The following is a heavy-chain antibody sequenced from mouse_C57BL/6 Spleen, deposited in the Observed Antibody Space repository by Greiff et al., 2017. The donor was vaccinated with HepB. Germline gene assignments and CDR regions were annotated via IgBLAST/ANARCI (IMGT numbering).Heavy chain of an antibody. CDR2: IHPSDSDT. CDR1: GYTFTSYW. V-gene: IGHV1-74*01. CDR3: AIGGMINNLYWYFDV. J-gene: IGHJ1*03. Sequence: QVQLQQPGAELVKPGASVKVSCKASGYTFTSYWMHWVKQRPGQGLEWIGRIHPSDSDTNYNQKFKGKATLTVDNSSSTAYMQLSSLTSEDSAVYYCAIGGMINNLYWYFDVWGTGTTVTVSS. D-gene: IGHD2-4*01.